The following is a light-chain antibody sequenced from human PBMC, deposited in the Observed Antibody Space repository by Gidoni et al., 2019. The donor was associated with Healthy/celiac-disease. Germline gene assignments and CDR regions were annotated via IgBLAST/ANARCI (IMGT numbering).Light chain of an antibody. J-gene: IGLJ3*02. CDR1: SLRSYY. CDR3: NSRDSSGNHLQLV. V-gene: IGLV3-19*01. Sequence: SSELTQDPAVSVALGQTVRITCQGDSLRSYYASWYQQKPGQAPVLVIYGKNNRPSGIPDRLSGSSSGNTASLTITGAQAEDEADYYCNSRDSSGNHLQLVFGGGTKLTVL. CDR2: GKN.